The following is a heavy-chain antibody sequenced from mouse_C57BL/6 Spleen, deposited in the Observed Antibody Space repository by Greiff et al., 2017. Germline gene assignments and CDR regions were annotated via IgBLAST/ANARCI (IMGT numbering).Heavy chain of an antibody. Sequence: QVQLQQPGAELVKPGASVKMSCKASGYTFTSYWITWVKQRPGQGLEWIGEIYPGSGSTNYNEKFKSKATLTVDTSSSTAYMQLSSLTSEDSAVYYCARSDCGYGGFDYWGQGTTLTVSS. V-gene: IGHV1-55*01. CDR2: IYPGSGST. D-gene: IGHD2-2*01. CDR3: ARSDCGYGGFDY. J-gene: IGHJ2*01. CDR1: GYTFTSYW.